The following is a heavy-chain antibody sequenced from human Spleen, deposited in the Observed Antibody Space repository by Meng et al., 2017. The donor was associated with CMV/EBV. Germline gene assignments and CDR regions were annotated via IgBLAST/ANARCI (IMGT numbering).Heavy chain of an antibody. J-gene: IGHJ3*02. V-gene: IGHV6-1*01. CDR3: ARAGSGRYDAFDI. D-gene: IGHD6-19*01. CDR2: TYYRSKWYN. Sequence: SQTLSLTCAISGDSVSSNSAAWSWIRQSPSRGLEWLGRTYYRSKWYNDYVVSVKSRITINPDTSKNQFSLQLNSVTPEDTAVYYCARAGSGRYDAFDIWGQGTMVTVSS. CDR1: GDSVSSNSAA.